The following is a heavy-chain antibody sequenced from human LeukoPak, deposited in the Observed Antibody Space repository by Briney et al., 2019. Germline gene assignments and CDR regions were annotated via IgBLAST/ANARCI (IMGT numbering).Heavy chain of an antibody. D-gene: IGHD5-18*01. V-gene: IGHV4-4*02. Sequence: SETLSLTCAVSGGSISSSNWWSWVRQPPGKGLEWIGEINHSGSTNYNPSLKCRVTISVDTSKNQFSLKLSSVTAADTAVYYCARGVKRGYLFYYFDYWGQGTLVTVSS. CDR3: ARGVKRGYLFYYFDY. CDR1: GGSISSSNW. CDR2: INHSGST. J-gene: IGHJ4*02.